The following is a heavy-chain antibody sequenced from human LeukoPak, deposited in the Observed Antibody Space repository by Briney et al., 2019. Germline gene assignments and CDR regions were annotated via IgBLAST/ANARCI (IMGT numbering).Heavy chain of an antibody. V-gene: IGHV1-18*04. J-gene: IGHJ6*04. CDR3: ARDNLLRHFDWELYYGMDV. CDR1: GYTFTSYG. Sequence: GASVKVSCKASGYTFTSYGISWVRQAPGQGLEWMGWISAYNGNTNYAQKLQGRVTMTTDTSTSTAYMELRSLRSDDTAVYYCARDNLLRHFDWELYYGMDVWGKGTTVTVSS. CDR2: ISAYNGNT. D-gene: IGHD3-9*01.